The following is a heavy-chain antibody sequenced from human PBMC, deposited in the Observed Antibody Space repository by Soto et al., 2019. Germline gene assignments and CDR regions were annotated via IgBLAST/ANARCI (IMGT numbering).Heavy chain of an antibody. CDR1: GFTFNKYG. Sequence: QVQLVESGGGVVQAGGSLRLSCTASGFTFNKYGMHWVRQAPGKGLEWVAGMWYDGSNEDYADSVKGRFTISRDNSRKTVSLQMNSLRAEDTAVYYCARDQSRISRFWFDPWGQGTLVTVSS. D-gene: IGHD1-20*01. J-gene: IGHJ5*02. CDR3: ARDQSRISRFWFDP. V-gene: IGHV3-33*01. CDR2: MWYDGSNE.